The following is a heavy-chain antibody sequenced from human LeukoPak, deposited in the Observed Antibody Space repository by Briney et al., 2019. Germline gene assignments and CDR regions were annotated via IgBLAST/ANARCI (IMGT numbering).Heavy chain of an antibody. Sequence: PGGSLRLSCAASGFTFSSYSMNWVRQAPGKGLEWVSYISSSSSTIYYADSVKGRFTISRDNAKNSLYLQMNSLRAEDTAVYYCARAGGYDLVDYWGQGTLVTVSS. CDR1: GFTFSSYS. CDR2: ISSSSSTI. J-gene: IGHJ4*02. CDR3: ARAGGYDLVDY. V-gene: IGHV3-48*01. D-gene: IGHD5-12*01.